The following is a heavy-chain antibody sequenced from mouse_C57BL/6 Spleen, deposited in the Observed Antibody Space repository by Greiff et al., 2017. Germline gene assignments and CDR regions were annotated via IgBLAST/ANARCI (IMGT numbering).Heavy chain of an antibody. CDR2: IYPGDGDT. V-gene: IGHV1-80*01. CDR3: ARERTTVVATKWYFDV. J-gene: IGHJ1*03. D-gene: IGHD1-1*01. Sequence: QVQLQQSGAELVKPGASVKISCKASGYAFSSYWMNWVKQRPGQGLEWIGQIYPGDGDTNYNGKFKGKATLTADKSSSTAYMQLSSLTSADSAVYFCARERTTVVATKWYFDVWGTGTTVTVSS. CDR1: GYAFSSYW.